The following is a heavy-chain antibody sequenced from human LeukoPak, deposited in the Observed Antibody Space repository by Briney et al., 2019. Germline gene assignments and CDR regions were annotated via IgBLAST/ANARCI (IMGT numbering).Heavy chain of an antibody. CDR2: INSDGSST. CDR3: ARASGSYQTFDY. CDR1: GFTFSSYW. J-gene: IGHJ4*02. V-gene: IGHV3-74*01. Sequence: GGSLRLSCAASGFTFSSYWMHWVRQAPGKGLVWVSRINSDGSSTSYADSVKGRFTISRDNAKNSLYLQMISLRDEDTAVYYCARASGSYQTFDYWGQGTLVTVSS. D-gene: IGHD1-26*01.